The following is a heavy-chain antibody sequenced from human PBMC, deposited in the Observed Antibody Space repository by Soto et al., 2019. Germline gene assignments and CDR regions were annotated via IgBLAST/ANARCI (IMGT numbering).Heavy chain of an antibody. Sequence: GGSLRLSCAAFDFTFSSYCMTWVRQAPVQGLEWVANIEQDGSERYYVDSVKGRFTISRDNAKNSLYLQMNSLRAEDTAVYYCARDLRQWLVTLRPNYYYGMDVWGQGTTVTVSS. CDR1: DFTFSSYC. J-gene: IGHJ6*02. D-gene: IGHD6-19*01. V-gene: IGHV3-7*01. CDR3: ARDLRQWLVTLRPNYYYGMDV. CDR2: IEQDGSER.